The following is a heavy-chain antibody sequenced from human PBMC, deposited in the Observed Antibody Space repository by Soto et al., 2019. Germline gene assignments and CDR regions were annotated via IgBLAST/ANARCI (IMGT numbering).Heavy chain of an antibody. V-gene: IGHV4-39*01. Sequence: QLQLQESGPGLVKPSETLSLTCTVSSGSISSSSYYWGWIHQPPGKGLEWIGSIYYSGSTYYNPSLKSRVTISVDTSKNQFSLKLSSVTAADTAVYYCARARIGTPAAMTIDYWGQGTLVTVSS. CDR1: SGSISSSSYY. CDR2: IYYSGST. J-gene: IGHJ4*02. D-gene: IGHD2-2*01. CDR3: ARARIGTPAAMTIDY.